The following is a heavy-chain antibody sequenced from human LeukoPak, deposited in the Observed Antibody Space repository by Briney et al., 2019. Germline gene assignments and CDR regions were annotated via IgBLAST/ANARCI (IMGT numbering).Heavy chain of an antibody. J-gene: IGHJ4*02. Sequence: SLRLSCAASGFTFDDYAMHWVRQAPGKGLEWVSGISWNSGSIGYADSVKGRFTISRDNAKNSLYLQMNSLRAEDTALYYCTRWFGELLSPNYYFDYWGQGTLVTVSS. V-gene: IGHV3-9*01. CDR1: GFTFDDYA. D-gene: IGHD3-10*01. CDR2: ISWNSGSI. CDR3: TRWFGELLSPNYYFDY.